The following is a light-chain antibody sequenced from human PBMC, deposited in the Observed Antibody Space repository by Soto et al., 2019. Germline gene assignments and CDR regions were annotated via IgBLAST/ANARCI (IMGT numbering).Light chain of an antibody. CDR3: SSYTSSSTYVV. CDR1: SSDVGGYNY. Sequence: QSVLTQPASVSGSPGQSITISCTGTSSDVGGYNYVSWYQQHPGNAPKLMIYDVSNRPSGVSNRCSGTKSGNTASLTISGLQAEDEVDYYCSSYTSSSTYVVFGGGTKLTVL. V-gene: IGLV2-14*01. CDR2: DVS. J-gene: IGLJ2*01.